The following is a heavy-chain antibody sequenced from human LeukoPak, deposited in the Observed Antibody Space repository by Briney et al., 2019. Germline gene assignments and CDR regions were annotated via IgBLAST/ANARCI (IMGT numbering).Heavy chain of an antibody. CDR2: IKQDGSEK. V-gene: IGHV3-7*01. J-gene: IGHJ1*01. CDR3: ARDQVEQWLVPEYFQH. Sequence: GGSLRLSCAASGFTFSSYWMSWVRQAPGKGLEWVANIKQDGSEKYYVESVKGRFTISRDNAKNSLYLQMNSLRAEDTAVYYCARDQVEQWLVPEYFQHWGQGTLVTVSS. CDR1: GFTFSSYW. D-gene: IGHD6-19*01.